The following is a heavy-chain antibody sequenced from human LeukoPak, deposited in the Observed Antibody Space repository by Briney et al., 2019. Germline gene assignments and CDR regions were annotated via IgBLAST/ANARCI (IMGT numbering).Heavy chain of an antibody. J-gene: IGHJ6*03. CDR2: IIPIFGTA. V-gene: IGHV1-69*05. Sequence: SVKVSCKASGGTFSSYAISWVRQAPGQGLEWMGGIIPIFGTANYAQKFQGRVTITTDESTSTAYMELSSLRSEDTAVYYCARSPITMVRGAPGPYYYYYMDVWGKGTTVTVSS. D-gene: IGHD3-10*01. CDR1: GGTFSSYA. CDR3: ARSPITMVRGAPGPYYYYYMDV.